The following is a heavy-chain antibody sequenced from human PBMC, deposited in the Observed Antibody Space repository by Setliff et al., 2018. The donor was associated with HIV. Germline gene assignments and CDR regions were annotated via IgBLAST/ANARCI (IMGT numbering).Heavy chain of an antibody. CDR3: ARGGSAWNMPRGDYANWFDP. V-gene: IGHV4-34*01. D-gene: IGHD4-17*01. J-gene: IGHJ5*02. Sequence: PSETLSLTCSVYGDGFTGYFWGWIRQSPGKGLEWLGEINRNGITYSIPSLRGRLSISIDTSTNQFSLRLTSLIAADTAVYYCARGGSAWNMPRGDYANWFDPWGQGTLVTVSS. CDR1: GDGFTGYF. CDR2: INRNGIT.